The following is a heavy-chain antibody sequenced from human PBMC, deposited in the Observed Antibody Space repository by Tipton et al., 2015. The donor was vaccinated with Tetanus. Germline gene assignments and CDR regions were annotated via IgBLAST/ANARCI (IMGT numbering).Heavy chain of an antibody. CDR1: GFILGTYA. V-gene: IGHV3-23*01. J-gene: IGHJ4*02. Sequence: SLRLSCAGFGFILGTYAMSWVRQAPGKGLEWVSGISAGGGSTYYADSVEGRFTISRDNSKNTLYLQMNSLRAEDTAIYYCAISDVAVADTNWGQGTLVTVSS. D-gene: IGHD6-19*01. CDR2: ISAGGGST. CDR3: AISDVAVADTN.